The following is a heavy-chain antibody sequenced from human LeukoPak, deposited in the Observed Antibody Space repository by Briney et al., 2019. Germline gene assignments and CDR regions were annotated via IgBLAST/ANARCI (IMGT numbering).Heavy chain of an antibody. CDR3: AKGSRTGSYLHY. CDR1: GFTFSIYA. Sequence: RVSCAASGFTFSIYAVSWVRQAPGKGVEWVSVISGSGGRTYYADSVKGRFTISRDNSKNTLYMQMKSVRVVDTAVYYCAKGSRTGSYLHYWGQGPLVPVSS. CDR2: ISGSGGRT. J-gene: IGHJ4*02. D-gene: IGHD3/OR15-3a*01. V-gene: IGHV3-23*01.